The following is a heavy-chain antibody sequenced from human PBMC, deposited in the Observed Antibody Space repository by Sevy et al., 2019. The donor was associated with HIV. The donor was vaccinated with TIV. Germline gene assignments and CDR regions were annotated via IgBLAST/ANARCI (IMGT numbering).Heavy chain of an antibody. D-gene: IGHD3-22*01. CDR1: GFTFSSYW. Sequence: GGSLRLSCAASGFTFSSYWMSWVRQAPGKGLEWVANIKPDGSEKFSVDSVKGRFTISRDNAKFSLYLQMNGLRAADTAAYYCARGDYYDSSGFHDAFDIWGQGTMVTVSS. CDR3: ARGDYYDSSGFHDAFDI. V-gene: IGHV3-7*04. J-gene: IGHJ3*02. CDR2: IKPDGSEK.